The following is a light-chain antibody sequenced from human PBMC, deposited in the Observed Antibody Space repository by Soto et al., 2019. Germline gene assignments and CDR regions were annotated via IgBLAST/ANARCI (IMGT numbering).Light chain of an antibody. CDR2: LNSDGSH. CDR3: QTWGTGIVV. V-gene: IGLV4-69*01. J-gene: IGLJ2*01. CDR1: SGHSSYA. Sequence: QSVLTQSPSASASLGASVKLTCTLSSGHSSYAIAWHQQQPEKGPRYLMKLNSDGSHSKGDGIPDRFSGSSSGADRYLTISSLQSEDEADYYCQTWGTGIVVFGGGNKLTVL.